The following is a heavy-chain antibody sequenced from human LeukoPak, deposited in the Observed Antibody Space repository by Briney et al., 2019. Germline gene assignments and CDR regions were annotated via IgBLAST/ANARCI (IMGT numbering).Heavy chain of an antibody. V-gene: IGHV4-39*07. CDR1: GGSISSSSYY. CDR3: AREEYSSDWYGHDS. J-gene: IGHJ4*02. CDR2: IYYSGST. D-gene: IGHD6-13*01. Sequence: SETLSLTCTVSGGSISSSSYYWGWIRQPPGKGLEWIGSIYYSGSTYYNPSLKSRVTLSVDTSKNHFSLRLTSVTAADTAFYYCAREEYSSDWYGHDSWGQGTLVTVSS.